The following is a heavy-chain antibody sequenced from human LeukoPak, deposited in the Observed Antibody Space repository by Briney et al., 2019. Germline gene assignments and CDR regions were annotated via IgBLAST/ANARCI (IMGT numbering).Heavy chain of an antibody. J-gene: IGHJ6*02. CDR3: AIQRLDGTDV. CDR1: GGSISSRSYY. D-gene: IGHD6-19*01. Sequence: PSETLSLTCTVSGGSISSRSYYCGWIRQPPGKGLEWIGSIYYSGSTYYNASLKSRVTTSVDTSKNQFSLKLTSVTAADTAVYYCAIQRLDGTDVWGQGITVTVSS. CDR2: IYYSGST. V-gene: IGHV4-39*01.